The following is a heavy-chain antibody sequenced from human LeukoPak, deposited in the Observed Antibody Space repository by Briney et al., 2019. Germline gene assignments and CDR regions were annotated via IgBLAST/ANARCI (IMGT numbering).Heavy chain of an antibody. CDR2: IWYDGSNK. D-gene: IGHD3-10*01. CDR3: ARDYYGSGSYYRPDY. Sequence: GGSLRLSCAASGFTFSTYAMHWVRQAPGKGLEWVAVIWYDGSNKYYVDSVKGRFTISRDNSKNTLYLQMNSLRAEDTAVHYCARDYYGSGSYYRPDYWGQGTLVTVSS. J-gene: IGHJ4*02. CDR1: GFTFSTYA. V-gene: IGHV3-33*01.